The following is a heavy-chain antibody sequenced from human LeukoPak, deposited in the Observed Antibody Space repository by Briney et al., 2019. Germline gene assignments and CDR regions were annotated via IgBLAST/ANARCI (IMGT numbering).Heavy chain of an antibody. J-gene: IGHJ4*02. CDR3: AREYSGYDWSLDY. CDR2: IIPIFGTA. Sequence: SVKVSCKASGGTFSSYAISWVRQAPGQGLEWMGGIIPIFGTANYAQKFQGRVTITTDESASTAYMELSSLRSEDTAVYYCAREYSGYDWSLDYWGQGTLVTVSS. V-gene: IGHV1-69*05. CDR1: GGTFSSYA. D-gene: IGHD5-12*01.